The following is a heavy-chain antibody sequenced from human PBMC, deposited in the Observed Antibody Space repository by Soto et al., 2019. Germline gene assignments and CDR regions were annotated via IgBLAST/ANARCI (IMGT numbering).Heavy chain of an antibody. Sequence: ASVKVSCKASGYTFTSYYMHWVRQAPGQGLEWMGIINPSGGSTSYAQKFQGRVTMTRDTSTSTVYMELSSLRSEDTAVYYCARSMTTVTTIGAFHFWGQGTMVTVSS. CDR2: INPSGGST. CDR3: ARSMTTVTTIGAFHF. V-gene: IGHV1-46*01. J-gene: IGHJ3*01. CDR1: GYTFTSYY. D-gene: IGHD4-17*01.